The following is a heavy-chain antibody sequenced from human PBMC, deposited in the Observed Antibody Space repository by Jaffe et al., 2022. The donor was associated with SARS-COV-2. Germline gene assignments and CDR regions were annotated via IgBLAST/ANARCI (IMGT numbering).Heavy chain of an antibody. J-gene: IGHJ6*02. V-gene: IGHV3-30-3*01. Sequence: QVQLVESGGGVVQPGRSLRLSCAASGFTFSSYAMHWVRQAPGKGLEWVAVISYDGSNKYYADSVKGRFTISRDNSKNTLYLQMNSLRAEDTAVYYCARGSTVTADYYYYGMDVWGQGTTVTVSS. CDR1: GFTFSSYA. CDR2: ISYDGSNK. D-gene: IGHD4-17*01. CDR3: ARGSTVTADYYYYGMDV.